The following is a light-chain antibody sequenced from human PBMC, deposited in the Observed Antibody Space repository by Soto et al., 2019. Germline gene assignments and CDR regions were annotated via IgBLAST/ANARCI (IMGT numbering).Light chain of an antibody. J-gene: IGKJ1*01. CDR1: QSVNSM. CDR2: DAS. CDR3: QEYNDWPLWT. V-gene: IGKV3-15*01. Sequence: EILMTPSPSTLSLSPVEIDNLSFLASQSVNSMLAWYQQKPGQAPRLLIYDASTRATGIPARFSGSGSGTEFTLTISSLQSEDFAVYYCQEYNDWPLWTFGQGTKVDIK.